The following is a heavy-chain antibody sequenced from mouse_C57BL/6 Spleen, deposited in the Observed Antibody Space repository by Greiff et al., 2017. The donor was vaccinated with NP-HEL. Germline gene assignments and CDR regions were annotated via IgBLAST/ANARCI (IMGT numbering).Heavy chain of an antibody. CDR2: ISSGGDYI. CDR1: GFTFSSYA. V-gene: IGHV5-9-1*02. J-gene: IGHJ3*01. D-gene: IGHD1-1*01. Sequence: EVKLMESGEGLVKPGGSLKLSCAASGFTFSSYAMSWVRQTPEKRLEWVAYISSGGDYIYYADTVKGRFTISRDNARNTLYLQMSSLKSEDTAMYYCTRDGDYYYGSSPWFAYWGQGTLVTVSA. CDR3: TRDGDYYYGSSPWFAY.